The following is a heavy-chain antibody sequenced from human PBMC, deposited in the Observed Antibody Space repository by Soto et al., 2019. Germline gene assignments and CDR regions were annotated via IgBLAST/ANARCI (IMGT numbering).Heavy chain of an antibody. V-gene: IGHV3-23*01. CDR2: IGASGAGT. CDR3: ARDRSYYYDSSGPGY. D-gene: IGHD3-22*01. CDR1: GFTFSNYA. J-gene: IGHJ4*02. Sequence: EVQLLESGGGLVQPGGSLRLSCAGSGFTFSNYAMSWVRQAPGTGLEWVSGIGASGAGTYYADSVKGRFTISRDNSKNTLYLQMNSLRAEDTAVYYCARDRSYYYDSSGPGYWGQGTLVTVSS.